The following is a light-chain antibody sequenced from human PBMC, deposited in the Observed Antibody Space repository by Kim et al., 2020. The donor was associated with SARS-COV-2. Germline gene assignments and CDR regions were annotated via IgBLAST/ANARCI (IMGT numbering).Light chain of an antibody. CDR3: NSRVGSGDHNV. CDR2: GTD. V-gene: IGLV3-19*01. CDR1: ILRRYH. Sequence: SSELTQDPAVSVALGQTVSITCQGDILRRYHASWYQQKPGQAHVLVIYGTDSRASGTPDRFSGSSSGDTTSMTITGGQAEDEADYYCNSRVGSGDHNVF. J-gene: IGLJ6*01.